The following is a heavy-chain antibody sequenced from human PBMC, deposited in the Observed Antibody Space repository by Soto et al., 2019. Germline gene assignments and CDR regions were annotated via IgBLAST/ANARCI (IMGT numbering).Heavy chain of an antibody. CDR1: GYTFTSYG. J-gene: IGHJ3*02. D-gene: IGHD4-17*01. Sequence: QVQLVQSGAEVKKPGASVKVSCKASGYTFTSYGISWVRQAPGQWREWMGWISAYNGNTNYAQKLQGRVTMTTDTTTSTAYMELRSLRSDDTAVYYCARDLSDYGDYGTDAFDIWGQGTMVTVSS. CDR3: ARDLSDYGDYGTDAFDI. V-gene: IGHV1-18*01. CDR2: ISAYNGNT.